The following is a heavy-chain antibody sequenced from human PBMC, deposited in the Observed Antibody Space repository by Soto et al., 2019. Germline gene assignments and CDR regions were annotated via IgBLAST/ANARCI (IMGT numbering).Heavy chain of an antibody. V-gene: IGHV3-48*01. J-gene: IGHJ1*01. D-gene: IGHD2-15*01. CDR1: GFTFSSYS. CDR3: ASRYCSGGSRYSPEYLQH. CDR2: ISSSSSTI. Sequence: EVQLVESGGGLVQPGGSLRLSCAASGFTFSSYSMNWVRQAPGKGLEWVSYISSSSSTIYYADSVKGRFTISRDNAKNSLYLQMNSLRAEDTAVYYCASRYCSGGSRYSPEYLQHWGQGTLVTVSS.